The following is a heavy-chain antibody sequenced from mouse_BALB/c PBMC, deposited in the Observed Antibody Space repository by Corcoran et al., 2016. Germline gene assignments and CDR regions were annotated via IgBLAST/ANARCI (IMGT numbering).Heavy chain of an antibody. CDR3: ARGLLGYFDY. V-gene: IGHV14-3*02. D-gene: IGHD2-3*01. CDR2: IDPANGNT. Sequence: EVQLQQPGAELVKPGASVKLSCTASGFNIKDTSMHWVKERPEQGLEWIGRIDPANGNTKYDPKFQGKATITADTSSNTAYLQLSSLTSEDTAVYYCARGLLGYFDYWGQGTTLTVSA. CDR1: GFNIKDTS. J-gene: IGHJ2*01.